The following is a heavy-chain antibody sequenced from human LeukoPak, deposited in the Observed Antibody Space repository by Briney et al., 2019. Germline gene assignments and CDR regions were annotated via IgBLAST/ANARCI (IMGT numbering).Heavy chain of an antibody. CDR3: ARVSDRRYYDFWSGYLPGIYYYYYMDV. CDR1: GDSISSSSYY. V-gene: IGHV4-39*07. D-gene: IGHD3-3*01. CDR2: IYYSGST. J-gene: IGHJ6*03. Sequence: NSSETLSLTCTVSGDSISSSSYYWGWIRQPPGKGLEWIGRIYYSGSTYYNPSLKSRVTISVDTSKNQFSLKLSSVTAADTAVYYCARVSDRRYYDFWSGYLPGIYYYYYMDVWGKGTTVTVSS.